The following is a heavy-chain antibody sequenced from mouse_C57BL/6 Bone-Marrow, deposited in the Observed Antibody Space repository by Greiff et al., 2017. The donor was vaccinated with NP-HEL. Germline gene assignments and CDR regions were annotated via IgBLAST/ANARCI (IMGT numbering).Heavy chain of an antibody. D-gene: IGHD2-1*01. CDR3: ERRDYGNYAWFAF. J-gene: IGHJ3*01. Sequence: VQLQQSGAELARPGASVKLSCKASGYTFTSYGISWVKQRTGQGLEWIGEIYPRSGNTYYNEKFKGKATRTADKSSSTAYMELRSLTSEDSAVYFCERRDYGNYAWFAFWGWGNVITVSA. CDR1: GYTFTSYG. V-gene: IGHV1-81*01. CDR2: IYPRSGNT.